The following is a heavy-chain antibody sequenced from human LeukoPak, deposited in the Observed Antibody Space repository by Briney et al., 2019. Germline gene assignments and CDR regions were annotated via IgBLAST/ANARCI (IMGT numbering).Heavy chain of an antibody. CDR3: ARVPHYYFGYGYFDS. Sequence: SETLSLTCVVYGGSFSGFYWSWLRQPPGKGLEWTGEIDQSGTTNYNPSLKSRVTISVDTSKKQFSLTLTSMTAADTAVYYCARVPHYYFGYGYFDSWGQGTLVTVSS. J-gene: IGHJ4*02. V-gene: IGHV4-34*01. D-gene: IGHD3-10*01. CDR2: IDQSGTT. CDR1: GGSFSGFY.